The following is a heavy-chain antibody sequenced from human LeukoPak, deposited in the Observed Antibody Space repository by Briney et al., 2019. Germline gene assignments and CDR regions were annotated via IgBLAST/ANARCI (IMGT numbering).Heavy chain of an antibody. Sequence: GGSLRLSCAASGFIFSDFSIHWVRQAPGKGLEWVTFIRNDGSDKYYTDSVRGRFTISRDNSKTTVYLQMNSLRVEDTAIYYCAKHGLRSGTYVIDYWGQGTLVTVSS. D-gene: IGHD3-16*01. CDR1: GFIFSDFS. CDR3: AKHGLRSGTYVIDY. J-gene: IGHJ4*02. CDR2: IRNDGSDK. V-gene: IGHV3-30*02.